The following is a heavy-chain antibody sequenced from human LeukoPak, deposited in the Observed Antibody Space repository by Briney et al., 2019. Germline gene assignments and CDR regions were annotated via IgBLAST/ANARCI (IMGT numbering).Heavy chain of an antibody. J-gene: IGHJ4*02. CDR3: ARGITTMVRGVPRANTFDY. CDR1: GYTFTSCY. D-gene: IGHD3-10*01. V-gene: IGHV1-46*01. CDR2: INPSGGST. Sequence: ASVTVSCTASGYTFTSCYMHWVRQAPGQGLEWMGIINPSGGSTSYAQKFQGRVTMTRDTSTSTVYMELSSLRSEDTAVYYCARGITTMVRGVPRANTFDYWGQGTLVTVSS.